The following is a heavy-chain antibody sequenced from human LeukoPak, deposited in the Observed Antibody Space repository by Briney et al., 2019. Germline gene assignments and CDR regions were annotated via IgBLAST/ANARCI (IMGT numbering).Heavy chain of an antibody. Sequence: PGGSLRLSCAASGFTFSSYSMNWVRQAPGKGLAWVSSISSSSSYIYYADSVKGRFTISRDNAKNSLYLQMNSLRAEDTAVYYCARDVSEQWLEIRFDYWGQGTLVTVSS. V-gene: IGHV3-21*01. CDR2: ISSSSSYI. D-gene: IGHD6-19*01. J-gene: IGHJ4*02. CDR3: ARDVSEQWLEIRFDY. CDR1: GFTFSSYS.